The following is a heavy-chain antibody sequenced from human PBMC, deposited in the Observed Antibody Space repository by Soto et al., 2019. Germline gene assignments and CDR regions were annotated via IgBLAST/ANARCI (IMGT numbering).Heavy chain of an antibody. D-gene: IGHD2-2*01. Sequence: ASVKVSWKASDYIFINYGITWVRQAPGQGLEWTGWISGYNGNTKYADKLQGRVTMTTDTSTTTAYMELRSLRSDDTAVYYCARDEVPAANWLDRWGQGTLVPVSP. CDR1: DYIFINYG. J-gene: IGHJ5*02. V-gene: IGHV1-18*01. CDR3: ARDEVPAANWLDR. CDR2: ISGYNGNT.